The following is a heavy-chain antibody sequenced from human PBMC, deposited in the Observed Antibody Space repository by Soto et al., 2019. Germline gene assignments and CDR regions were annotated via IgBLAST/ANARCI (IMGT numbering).Heavy chain of an antibody. Sequence: ASVKVSCKASGGTFSSYTISWVRQAPGQGLEWMGRIIPILGIANYAQKFQGRVTITADKSTSTAYMELSSLRSEDTAVYYCARDSTVTTSARNSYYFDYWGQGTLVTVSS. V-gene: IGHV1-69*04. CDR3: ARDSTVTTSARNSYYFDY. CDR2: IIPILGIA. CDR1: GGTFSSYT. D-gene: IGHD4-17*01. J-gene: IGHJ4*02.